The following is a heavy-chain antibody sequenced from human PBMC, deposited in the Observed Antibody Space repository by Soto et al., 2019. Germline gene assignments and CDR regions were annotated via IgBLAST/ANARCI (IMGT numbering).Heavy chain of an antibody. CDR2: IYYSGST. CDR3: ARAYNWNYDNRYYFDY. CDR1: GGSISSGGYY. Sequence: PSETLSLTCPVSGGSISSGGYYWSWIRQHPGKGLEWIGYIYYSGSTYYNPSLKSRVTISVDTSKNQFSLKLSSVTAADTAVYYCARAYNWNYDNRYYFDYWGQGTLVPVSS. J-gene: IGHJ4*02. D-gene: IGHD1-7*01. V-gene: IGHV4-31*03.